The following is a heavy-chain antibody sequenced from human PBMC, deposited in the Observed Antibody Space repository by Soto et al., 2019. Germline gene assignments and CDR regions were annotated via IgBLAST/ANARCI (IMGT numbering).Heavy chain of an antibody. CDR3: ARDLSGYSYGLELDP. CDR1: GFTFSSYS. V-gene: IGHV3-21*01. CDR2: ISSSSSYI. D-gene: IGHD5-18*01. Sequence: PGGSLRLSCAASGFTFSSYSMNWVRQAPGKGLEWVSSISSSSSYIYYADSVKGRFTISRDNAKNSLYLQMNSLRAEDTAVYYCARDLSGYSYGLELDPWGQGILVTVSS. J-gene: IGHJ5*02.